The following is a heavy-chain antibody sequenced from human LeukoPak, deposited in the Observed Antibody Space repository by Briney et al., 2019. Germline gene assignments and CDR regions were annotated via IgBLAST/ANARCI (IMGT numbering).Heavy chain of an antibody. V-gene: IGHV3-48*03. J-gene: IGHJ4*02. D-gene: IGHD5-18*01. CDR1: GFTFSNYE. CDR2: ISSSGRNI. CDR3: ARDLVQLWSKDY. Sequence: GGSLRLSCAASGFTFSNYEFNWVRQAPGKGLEWVSYISSSGRNIYYADSVKGRFTISRDNAKNTLYLQMNSLRAEDTAVYYCARDLVQLWSKDYWGQGTLVTVSS.